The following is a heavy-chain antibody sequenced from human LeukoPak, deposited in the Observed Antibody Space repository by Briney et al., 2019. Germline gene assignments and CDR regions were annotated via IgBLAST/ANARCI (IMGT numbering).Heavy chain of an antibody. CDR2: IWYDGSNK. CDR3: ASAIGMSGLLDY. V-gene: IGHV3-33*01. CDR1: GFTFSSHG. J-gene: IGHJ4*02. Sequence: GRSLRLSCAASGFTFSSHGMHWVRQAPGKGLEWVAVIWYDGSNKYYADSVKGRFTISRDNSKNTLYLQMNSLRAEDTAVYYCASAIGMSGLLDYWGQGTLVTVSS. D-gene: IGHD2-2*02.